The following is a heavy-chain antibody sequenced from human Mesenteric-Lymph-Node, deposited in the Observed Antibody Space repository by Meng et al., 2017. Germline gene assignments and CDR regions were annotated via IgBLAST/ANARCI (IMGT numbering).Heavy chain of an antibody. CDR3: ATQNFDY. Sequence: EVQRVGSGGGLVQPGGSLRLSCAASGFTFRSYAMSWVRQAPGKGVEWVSAISGNGGGTYYADSVKGRFTISRDNSKNILYLQMNSLRAEDTAVFYCATQNFDYWSQGSLVTVSS. J-gene: IGHJ4*02. CDR2: ISGNGGGT. CDR1: GFTFRSYA. V-gene: IGHV3-23*04.